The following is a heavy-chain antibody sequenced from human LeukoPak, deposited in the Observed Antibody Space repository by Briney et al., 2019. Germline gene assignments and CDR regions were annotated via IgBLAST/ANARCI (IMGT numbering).Heavy chain of an antibody. Sequence: KTSETLSLTCTVSGGSFSSYCWNWIRQPPGKGLEWIGYIYYSGSTNYNPSLKSRVTISVDTSKNQFSLKLSSVTAADTAVYYCARDYYDTSGYPLRYFDYWGQGTLVTVSS. CDR2: IYYSGST. V-gene: IGHV4-59*01. CDR1: GGSFSSYC. CDR3: ARDYYDTSGYPLRYFDY. J-gene: IGHJ4*02. D-gene: IGHD3-22*01.